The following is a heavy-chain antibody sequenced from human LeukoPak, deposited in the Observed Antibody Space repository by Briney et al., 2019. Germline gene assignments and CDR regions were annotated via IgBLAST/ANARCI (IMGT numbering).Heavy chain of an antibody. CDR1: GFTVSGNY. J-gene: IGHJ4*02. CDR3: AKTHSPYGSGSYEDY. V-gene: IGHV3-53*01. D-gene: IGHD3-10*01. Sequence: GGSLRLSGAVSGFTVSGNYMSWVRHAPGKGLEWVSLICSGGTTYYADSVKGRFTISRDNSKNTLYLQMNSLRAEDTAVYYCAKTHSPYGSGSYEDYWGQGTLVTVSS. CDR2: ICSGGTT.